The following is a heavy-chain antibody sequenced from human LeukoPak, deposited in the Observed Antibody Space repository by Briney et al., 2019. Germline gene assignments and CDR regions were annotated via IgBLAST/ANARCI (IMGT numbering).Heavy chain of an antibody. Sequence: GGSLRLSCAASGFTFSTYWTNWYRQAPGKGLEGVGNINQDGSEINYVDSVRGRFTISRDNAKNSLHLQMNSLRAEDTAVYYCATDRDNSDWQKRFDSWGQGTLVTVSS. CDR1: GFTFSTYW. J-gene: IGHJ4*02. CDR2: INQDGSEI. CDR3: ATDRDNSDWQKRFDS. D-gene: IGHD2-21*02. V-gene: IGHV3-7*01.